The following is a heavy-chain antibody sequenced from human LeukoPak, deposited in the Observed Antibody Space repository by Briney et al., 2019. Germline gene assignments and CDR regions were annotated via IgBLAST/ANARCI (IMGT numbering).Heavy chain of an antibody. J-gene: IGHJ4*02. D-gene: IGHD3-10*01. CDR2: IYYSGST. V-gene: IGHV4-39*07. CDR1: GGSLSSSSYY. Sequence: SETLSLTRTVSGGSLSSSSYYWGWIRQPPGKGREWLVSIYYSGSTYYNPSIKSRVAISVDTSKNQFSLKLSSVTAADTAVYYCASAWFGESPDYWGQGTLVTVSS. CDR3: ASAWFGESPDY.